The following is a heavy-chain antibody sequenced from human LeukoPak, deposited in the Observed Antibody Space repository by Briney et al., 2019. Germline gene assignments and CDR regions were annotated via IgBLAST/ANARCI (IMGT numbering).Heavy chain of an antibody. D-gene: IGHD2-2*01. CDR3: ATDPRYCSSTSCYPDGWFDP. V-gene: IGHV3-21*01. CDR2: ISSSSSYI. J-gene: IGHJ5*02. Sequence: PGGSLRLSCAASGFTYISYSMNWVRQAPGKGLEWVSSISSSSSYIYYADSVKGRFTISRDNAKNSLYLQMNSLRAEDTAVYYCATDPRYCSSTSCYPDGWFDPWGQGTLVTVSS. CDR1: GFTYISYS.